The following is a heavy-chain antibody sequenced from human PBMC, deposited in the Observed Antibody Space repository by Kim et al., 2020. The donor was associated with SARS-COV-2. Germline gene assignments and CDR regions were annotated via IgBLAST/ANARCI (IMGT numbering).Heavy chain of an antibody. CDR1: GDRVSINSAA. CDR2: TFYSSRWYN. J-gene: IGHJ5*01. CDR3: ARGWLRSGFNS. D-gene: IGHD5-12*01. V-gene: IGHV6-1*01. Sequence: QTLSLTCAISGDRVSINSAAWHWIRPSPSRGLEWLGRTFYSSRWYNDYAVSVKSRIIINPDTSKNQFSLQLNSVTPEDTAVYYCARGWLRSGFNSWGQGTLVTVSS.